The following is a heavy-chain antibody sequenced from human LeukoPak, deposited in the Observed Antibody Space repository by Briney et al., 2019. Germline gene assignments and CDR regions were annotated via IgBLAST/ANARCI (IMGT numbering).Heavy chain of an antibody. CDR3: ARAAYSYDSSGYSNWFDP. CDR2: ISAYNGNT. V-gene: IGHV1-18*01. Sequence: ASVKVSCKASGYTFTSYGISWVRQAPGQGLEWMGWISAYNGNTNYAQKLQGRVTMTTDTSTSTAYMELRSLRSDDTAVYYCARAAYSYDSSGYSNWFDPWGQGTLVTVSS. J-gene: IGHJ5*02. CDR1: GYTFTSYG. D-gene: IGHD3-22*01.